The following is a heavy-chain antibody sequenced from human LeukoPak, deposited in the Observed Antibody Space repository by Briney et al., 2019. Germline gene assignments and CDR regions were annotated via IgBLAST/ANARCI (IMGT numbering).Heavy chain of an antibody. CDR1: GGTFSSYA. CDR3: ARGSSSEGWFDP. J-gene: IGHJ5*02. V-gene: IGHV1-69*04. Sequence: SVKVSCKASGGTFSSYAISWVRQAPGQGLQWMGRIIPILGVANYAQKLQGRVTITADRSMSTAYMEFSSLRSEDTAVYYCARGSSSEGWFDPWGQGTLVTVSS. D-gene: IGHD6-6*01. CDR2: IIPILGVA.